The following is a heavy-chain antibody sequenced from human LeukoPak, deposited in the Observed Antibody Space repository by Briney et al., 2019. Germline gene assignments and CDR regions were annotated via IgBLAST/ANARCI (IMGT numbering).Heavy chain of an antibody. V-gene: IGHV3-30*04. J-gene: IGHJ4*02. Sequence: GRSLRLSCAASGFTFSSYAMHWVRQAPGKGLEWVAVISYDGSNKYYADSVKGRFTISRDNSKNTLYLQMNSLRAEDTAVYYCARSLSSGWDLDYWGQGALVTVSS. CDR3: ARSLSSGWDLDY. D-gene: IGHD6-19*01. CDR1: GFTFSSYA. CDR2: ISYDGSNK.